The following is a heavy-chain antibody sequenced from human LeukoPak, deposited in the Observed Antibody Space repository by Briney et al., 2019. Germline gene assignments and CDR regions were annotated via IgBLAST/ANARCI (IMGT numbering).Heavy chain of an antibody. CDR3: TQVGTMHGPDY. V-gene: IGHV3-30*18. CDR2: ISYDGSNK. Sequence: GGSLRLSCAASGFTFSSYGMHWVRQAPGKGLEWVSVISYDGSNKYYADSVKRLFTISSDTSKTTLYLQMNSLRAEDTAVYYCTQVGTMHGPDYWGQGTLVTVSS. D-gene: IGHD3-10*01. CDR1: GFTFSSYG. J-gene: IGHJ4*02.